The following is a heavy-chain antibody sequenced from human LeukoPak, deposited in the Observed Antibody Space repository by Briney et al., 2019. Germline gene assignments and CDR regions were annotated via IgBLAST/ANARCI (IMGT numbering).Heavy chain of an antibody. V-gene: IGHV3-23*01. Sequence: GGCLRLSCAASDFSFITYAMSWVRQAPGKGLEWVSTISGGGDATYYADSVKGRFTISRDNSKNTLYLQMNSLRAEDTAVYYCARDRDNLGYYSEYWGQGTLVTVSS. CDR3: ARDRDNLGYYSEY. D-gene: IGHD5-24*01. CDR2: ISGGGDAT. CDR1: DFSFITYA. J-gene: IGHJ4*02.